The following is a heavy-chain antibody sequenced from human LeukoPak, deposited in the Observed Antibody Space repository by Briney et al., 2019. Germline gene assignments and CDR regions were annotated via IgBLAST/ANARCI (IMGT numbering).Heavy chain of an antibody. CDR3: AKDESVVGVNYFAS. D-gene: IGHD3-10*01. V-gene: IGHV3-23*01. CDR1: GFRFSTYP. Sequence: GGSLSLSCSASGFRFSTYPMSWVRQAPGKGREWVAGILVGGGTFYGDSARGRFTVSRDNSKDTLYLQMDSRRGEDTALYYCAKDESVVGVNYFASWREGTLVTVPS. J-gene: IGHJ4*02. CDR2: ILVGGGT.